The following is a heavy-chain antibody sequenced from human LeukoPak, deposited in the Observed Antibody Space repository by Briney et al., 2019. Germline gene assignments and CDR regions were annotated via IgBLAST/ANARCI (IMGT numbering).Heavy chain of an antibody. J-gene: IGHJ4*02. V-gene: IGHV1-69*04. CDR3: ARAPPAQKYYFDY. Sequence: GASVKVSCTASGGTFSIYAISLVRQAPGQGLEWMGRIIPILGIANYAQKFQGRVTITADKSTSTAYMELSSLRSEDTAVYYCARAPPAQKYYFDYWGQGTL. CDR2: IIPILGIA. CDR1: GGTFSIYA.